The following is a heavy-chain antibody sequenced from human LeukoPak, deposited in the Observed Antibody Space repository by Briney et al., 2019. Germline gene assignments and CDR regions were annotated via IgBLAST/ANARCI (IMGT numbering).Heavy chain of an antibody. CDR2: ITTGDGNT. CDR3: AKDGGLWVSAHWGDS. Sequence: GGSLRLSCAASGFTFSSYTMTWVRQAPGKGLKWVSTITTGDGNTYYADSVKGRFTVSRDDSKNTLYLQMNSLRAEDTAVYYCAKDGGLWVSAHWGDSWGRGTLVTVSS. CDR1: GFTFSSYT. D-gene: IGHD7-27*01. V-gene: IGHV3-23*01. J-gene: IGHJ4*02.